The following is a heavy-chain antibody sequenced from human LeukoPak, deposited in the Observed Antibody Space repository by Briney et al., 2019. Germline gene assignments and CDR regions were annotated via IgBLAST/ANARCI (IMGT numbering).Heavy chain of an antibody. V-gene: IGHV3-53*01. Sequence: GSLRHSCAASGFTVSSNYMSWVRQAPGKGLEWVSVIYSGGSTYYADSVKGRFTISRDNSKNTLYLQMNSLRAEDTAVYYCARVPHSSSWNWGQGTLVTVSS. CDR1: GFTVSSNY. CDR2: IYSGGST. D-gene: IGHD6-13*01. CDR3: ARVPHSSSWN. J-gene: IGHJ4*02.